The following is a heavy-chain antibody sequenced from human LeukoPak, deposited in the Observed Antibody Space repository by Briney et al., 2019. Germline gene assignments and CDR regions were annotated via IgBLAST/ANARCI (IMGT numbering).Heavy chain of an antibody. CDR2: IKQDGSEK. CDR1: GLTFSSYW. V-gene: IGHV3-7*01. CDR3: ASFYDFWSGYGFDY. Sequence: GGSLRLSCAASGLTFSSYWMSWVRQAPGKGLEWVANIKQDGSEKYYVDSVKGRFTISRDNAKNSLYLQMNSLRAEDTAVYYCASFYDFWSGYGFDYWGQGTLVTVSS. J-gene: IGHJ4*02. D-gene: IGHD3-3*01.